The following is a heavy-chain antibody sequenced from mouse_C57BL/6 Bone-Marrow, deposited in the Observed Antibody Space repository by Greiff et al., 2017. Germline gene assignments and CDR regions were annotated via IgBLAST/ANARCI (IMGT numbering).Heavy chain of an antibody. CDR2: INPNYGTT. CDR3: ARRGEYGSSPNWYFDV. J-gene: IGHJ1*03. Sequence: EVQLQQSGPELVKPGASVKISCKASGYSFTDYNMNWVKQSNGKSLEWIGVINPNYGTTSYNQKFKGKATLTVDQSSSTAYMQLNSLTSEDSAVYYCARRGEYGSSPNWYFDVWGTGTTVTVSS. CDR1: GYSFTDYN. V-gene: IGHV1-39*01. D-gene: IGHD1-1*01.